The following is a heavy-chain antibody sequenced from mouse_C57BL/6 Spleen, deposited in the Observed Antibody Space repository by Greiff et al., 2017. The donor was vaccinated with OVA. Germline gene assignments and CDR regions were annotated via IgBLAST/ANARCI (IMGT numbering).Heavy chain of an antibody. D-gene: IGHD2-5*01. CDR2: IDPETGGT. J-gene: IGHJ2*01. V-gene: IGHV1-15*01. CDR3: TRSNGDY. CDR1: GYTFTDYE. Sequence: VQRVESGAELVRPGASVTLSCKASGYTFTDYEMHWVKQTPVHGLEWIGAIDPETGGTAYNQKFKGKAILTADKSSSTAYMELRSLTSEDSAVYYCTRSNGDYWGQGTTLTVSS.